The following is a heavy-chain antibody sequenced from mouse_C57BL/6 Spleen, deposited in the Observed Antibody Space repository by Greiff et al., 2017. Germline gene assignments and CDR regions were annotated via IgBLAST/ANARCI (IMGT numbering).Heavy chain of an antibody. J-gene: IGHJ4*01. D-gene: IGHD2-1*01. CDR1: GYTFTSYW. CDR3: ARDDLLCSSYAMDD. CDR2: INPSNGGT. Sequence: VQLQQPGPELVKPGASVKLSCKASGYTFTSYWMHWVKQRPGQGLEWIGYINPSNGGTNYNEQFKSKATLTVDKTSSTAYMQLSSLTAEDSAVYDSARDDLLCSSYAMDDWGKGTSVTVSS. V-gene: IGHV1-53*01.